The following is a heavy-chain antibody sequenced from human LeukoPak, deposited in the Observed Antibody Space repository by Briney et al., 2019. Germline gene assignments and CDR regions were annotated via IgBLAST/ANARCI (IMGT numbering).Heavy chain of an antibody. CDR1: GFTFSSYN. CDR2: ISASGSSA. J-gene: IGHJ4*02. D-gene: IGHD3-10*01. CDR3: AKDHDRGFSYFNDY. V-gene: IGHV3-23*01. Sequence: GGSLRLSCAASGFTFSSYNMNWVRQAPGKGLEWVSIISASGSSAYYADSVRGRFTISRDNPKNTLYLQMNSLRAEDTAVYYCAKDHDRGFSYFNDYWGQGALVTVSS.